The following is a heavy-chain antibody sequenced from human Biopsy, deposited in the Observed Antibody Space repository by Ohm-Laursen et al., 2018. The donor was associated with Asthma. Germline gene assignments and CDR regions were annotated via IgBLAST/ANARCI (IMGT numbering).Heavy chain of an antibody. CDR3: ARGTIVAGIDY. V-gene: IGHV4-61*01. Sequence: TLSLTCSVSGGSVSSDKYYWSWIRQPPGKGLEWIAYIFYSGATNYNPALKSRVAQSIDTSKSQFSLRLNSLSAADTAVYYCARGTIVAGIDYWGRGTLVTVPS. CDR2: IFYSGAT. J-gene: IGHJ4*02. CDR1: GGSVSSDKYY. D-gene: IGHD5-12*01.